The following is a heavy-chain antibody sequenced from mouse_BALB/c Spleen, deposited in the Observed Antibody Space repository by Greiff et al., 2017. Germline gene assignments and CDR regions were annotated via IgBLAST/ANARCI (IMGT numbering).Heavy chain of an antibody. CDR1: GYSITSGYS. CDR3: ARDSLLRYFDY. V-gene: IGHV3-1*02. Sequence: EVKLVESGPDLVKPSQSLSLTCTVTGYSITSGYSWPWIRQFPGNKLEWMGYIHYSGSTNYNPSLKSRISITRDTSKNQFFLQLNSVTTEDTATYYCARDSLLRYFDYWGQGTTLTVSS. J-gene: IGHJ2*01. D-gene: IGHD1-2*01. CDR2: IHYSGST.